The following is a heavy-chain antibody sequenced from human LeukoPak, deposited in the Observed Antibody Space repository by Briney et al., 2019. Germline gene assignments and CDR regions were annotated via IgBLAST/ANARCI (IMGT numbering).Heavy chain of an antibody. V-gene: IGHV6-1*01. J-gene: IGHJ4*02. D-gene: IGHD3-3*01. CDR3: ERETDFGVVTN. CDR2: TYYRSQQWHS. Sequence: SQTLSLTCAISGDSVSSNGASWNWIRQSPSRGLEWLGRTYYRSQQWHSDYAPSMKGRLTLNPDTSKNQFSLQLNSMTPEDTAVYYCERETDFGVVTNWGQGTLVTVSS. CDR1: GDSVSSNGAS.